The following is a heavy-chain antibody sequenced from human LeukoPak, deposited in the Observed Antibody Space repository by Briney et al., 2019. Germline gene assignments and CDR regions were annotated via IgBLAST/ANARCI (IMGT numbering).Heavy chain of an antibody. CDR2: ISYIGGST. V-gene: IGHV3-23*01. D-gene: IGHD1-26*01. CDR1: GLPFCSYA. Sequence: PGGSLRLSCAASGLPFCSYAMNRVRQAPGRGLEWVSTISYIGGSTYYVDAVKGRFTISRDNSENTLHLQLNSLRAEDTAVHYCAKAASGSYLYYFDYWGQGTLVTVSS. CDR3: AKAASGSYLYYFDY. J-gene: IGHJ4*02.